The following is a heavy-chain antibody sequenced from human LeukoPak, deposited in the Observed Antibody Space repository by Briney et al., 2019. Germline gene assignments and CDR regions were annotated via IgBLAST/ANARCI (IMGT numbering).Heavy chain of an antibody. Sequence: GGSLRLSCAASGFTFDDYAMHWVRQAPGKGLEWVSSISSSSSYIYYADSVKGRFTISRDNAKNSLYLQMNSLRAEDTAVYYCARDDYDILTGATGYFDYWGQGTLVTVSS. CDR3: ARDDYDILTGATGYFDY. J-gene: IGHJ4*02. V-gene: IGHV3-21*01. CDR1: GFTFDDYA. D-gene: IGHD3-9*01. CDR2: ISSSSSYI.